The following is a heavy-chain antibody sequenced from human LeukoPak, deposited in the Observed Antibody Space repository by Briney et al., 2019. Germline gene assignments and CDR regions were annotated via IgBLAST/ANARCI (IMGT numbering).Heavy chain of an antibody. V-gene: IGHV4-34*01. CDR1: GGSFSGYY. J-gene: IGHJ4*02. CDR3: AREVVRGNSY. CDR2: INHSGST. Sequence: SETLSLTCAVYGGSFSGYYWSWIRQPPGEGLEWIGEINHSGSTNYNPSLKSRVTISVDTSKNQFSLKLSSVTAADTAVYYCAREVVRGNSYWGQGTLVTVSS. D-gene: IGHD3-10*01.